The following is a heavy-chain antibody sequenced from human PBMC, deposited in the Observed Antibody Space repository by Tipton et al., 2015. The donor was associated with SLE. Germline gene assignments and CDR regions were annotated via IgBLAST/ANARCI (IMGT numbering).Heavy chain of an antibody. J-gene: IGHJ4*02. CDR1: GASIRRHY. V-gene: IGHV4-59*11. CDR2: IYYNRHT. CDR3: ATGGAGDYHFEY. Sequence: TLSLTCTVSGASIRRHYWSWIRQPPGKKLEWIGYIYYNRHTNYIPSLESRVTISIDTSKNQFSLRLNSVTAADTAVYYCATGGAGDYHFEYWGRGTLVTVAS. D-gene: IGHD4-17*01.